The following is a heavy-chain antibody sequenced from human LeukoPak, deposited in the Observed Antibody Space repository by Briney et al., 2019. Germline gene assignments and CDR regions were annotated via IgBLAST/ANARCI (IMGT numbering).Heavy chain of an antibody. Sequence: GESLKISCKGSGYSFTSFWIAWVRQMPGKGLGWMGIVYPGDSNTRYSPSFEGQVTISADKSMNTAYLQWSSLKASDTAMYYCARNRGDNTFDYWGQGTLVTVSS. CDR1: GYSFTSFW. J-gene: IGHJ4*02. D-gene: IGHD3-10*01. CDR3: ARNRGDNTFDY. V-gene: IGHV5-51*01. CDR2: VYPGDSNT.